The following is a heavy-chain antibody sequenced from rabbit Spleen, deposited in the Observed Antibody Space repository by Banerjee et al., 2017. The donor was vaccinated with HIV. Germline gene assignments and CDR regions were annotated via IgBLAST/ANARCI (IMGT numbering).Heavy chain of an antibody. J-gene: IGHJ4*01. D-gene: IGHD1-1*01. CDR1: GFTLSSSDY. CDR2: IVAGSSGTT. CDR3: ARAGGFENYFNL. Sequence: QEQLVESGGGLVQPEGSLTLTCKASGFTLSSSDYMCWVRQAPGKGLEWIGCIVAGSSGTTYYASWAKGRFTISKTSSTTVTLQMTSLTAADTATYFCARAGGFENYFNLWGPGTLVTVS. V-gene: IGHV1S45*01.